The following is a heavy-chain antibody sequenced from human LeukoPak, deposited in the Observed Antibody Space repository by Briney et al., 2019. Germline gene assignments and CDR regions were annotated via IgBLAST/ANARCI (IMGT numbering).Heavy chain of an antibody. CDR2: ISYDGSNK. CDR1: GFTFSSYA. CDR3: AKDRHRVTS. V-gene: IGHV3-30-3*01. D-gene: IGHD2-21*02. J-gene: IGHJ4*02. Sequence: GGSLRLSCAASGFTFSSYAMHWVRQAPGKGLEWVAVISYDGSNKYYADSVKGRFTISRDNSKSMLFLQMNTLRAEDTAIYYCAKDRHRVTSGGQGTLVTVSS.